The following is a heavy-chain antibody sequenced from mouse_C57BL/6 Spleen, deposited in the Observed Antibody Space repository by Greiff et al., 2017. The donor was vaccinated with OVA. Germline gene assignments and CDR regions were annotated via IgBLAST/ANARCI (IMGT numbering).Heavy chain of an antibody. Sequence: QVTLKESGPGILQSSQTLSLTCTFSGFSLSTSGMGVSWIRQPSGKGLEWLAHIFWDDEKRYNPSLKSRLTISKDNSRNQVFLKITSVDTADTATYYCARRIRYYYGSSPYWYFDVWGTGTTVTVSS. CDR2: IFWDDEK. J-gene: IGHJ1*03. CDR3: ARRIRYYYGSSPYWYFDV. V-gene: IGHV8-12*01. CDR1: GFSLSTSGMG. D-gene: IGHD1-1*01.